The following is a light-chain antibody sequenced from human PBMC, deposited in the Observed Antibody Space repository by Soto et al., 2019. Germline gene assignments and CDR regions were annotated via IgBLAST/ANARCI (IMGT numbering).Light chain of an antibody. Sequence: DIQMTQSPSTLSASVGDRVIITCRASQSISNWLAWYQQKPGKAPKLLIYQASNLESGVPSRFSGSGSGKEFTLTISSLQPDDFGTYYCQQYNSYSAFGPGTKVDIK. CDR3: QQYNSYSA. V-gene: IGKV1-5*03. CDR1: QSISNW. J-gene: IGKJ3*01. CDR2: QAS.